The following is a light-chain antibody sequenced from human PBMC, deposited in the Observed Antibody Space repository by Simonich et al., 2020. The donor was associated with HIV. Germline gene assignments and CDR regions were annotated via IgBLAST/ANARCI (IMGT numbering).Light chain of an antibody. Sequence: DIQMTQFPSSLSASVGDRVTITCRASQSIRSYLNWYQQKPGKAPKLLIYAASSSQSGVPSRFSGSGSGTDFTLTISSLQPEDFATYYCQQYYSTPPTFGQGTKVEIK. CDR3: QQYYSTPPT. CDR1: QSIRSY. J-gene: IGKJ1*01. V-gene: IGKV1-39*01. CDR2: AAS.